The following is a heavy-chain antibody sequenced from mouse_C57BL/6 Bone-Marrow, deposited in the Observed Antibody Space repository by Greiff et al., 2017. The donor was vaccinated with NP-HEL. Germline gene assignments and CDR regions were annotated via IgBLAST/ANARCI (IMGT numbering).Heavy chain of an antibody. Sequence: DVKLQESGAELVKPGASVKLSCTASGFNITDYYMHWVKQRTEQGLEWIGRIDPEDGETKYAPKFQGKATITADTSSNTAYLQLSSLTSEDTAVYYCARGGSRKGDYFDYWGQGTTLTVSS. J-gene: IGHJ2*01. CDR2: IDPEDGET. CDR1: GFNITDYY. CDR3: ARGGSRKGDYFDY. V-gene: IGHV14-2*01.